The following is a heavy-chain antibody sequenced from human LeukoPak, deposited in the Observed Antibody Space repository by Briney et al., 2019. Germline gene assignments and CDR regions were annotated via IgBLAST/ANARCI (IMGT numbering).Heavy chain of an antibody. D-gene: IGHD3-16*01. CDR1: GFTFSSYW. J-gene: IGHJ4*02. Sequence: GGSLRLSCVASGFTFSSYWLHWVRHAPGKGLVWVSHINNNGSYATYAESVKGRFTISRDNAKNTLFLQMNSLRAEDTAVYYCARINYEGDSWGQGTLVTVSS. CDR2: INNNGSYA. CDR3: ARINYEGDS. V-gene: IGHV3-74*01.